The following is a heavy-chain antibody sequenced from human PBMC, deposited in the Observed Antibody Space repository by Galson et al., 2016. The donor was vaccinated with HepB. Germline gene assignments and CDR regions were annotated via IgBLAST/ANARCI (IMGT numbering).Heavy chain of an antibody. J-gene: IGHJ4*02. CDR2: IHYSGTT. Sequence: SETLSLTCSVSVDSISSGTYYWGWIRQPPGKGLEWIGSIHYSGTTYYNPSLKSRVTISVDTSNNQVSLKLRSVTAADTAVYYCARDSSGSYLPFDYWGQGTLVTVSS. CDR1: VDSISSGTYY. V-gene: IGHV4-39*07. CDR3: ARDSSGSYLPFDY. D-gene: IGHD1-26*01.